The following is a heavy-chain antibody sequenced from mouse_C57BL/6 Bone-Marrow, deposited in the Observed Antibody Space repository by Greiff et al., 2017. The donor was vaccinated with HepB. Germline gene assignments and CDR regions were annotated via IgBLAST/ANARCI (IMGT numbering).Heavy chain of an antibody. CDR3: AKTRQGQRGPFDV. CDR1: GFSLTSYG. Sequence: QVQLQQSGPGLVQPSQSLSITCTVSGFSLTSYGVHWVRQSPGKGLEWLGVIWRGGSTDYNAAFMSRLSITKDNAKSQVFFKMNSLQAEDTAIYYCAKTRQGQRGPFDVWGTGTTVTVSS. D-gene: IGHD3-2*01. CDR2: IWRGGST. J-gene: IGHJ1*03. V-gene: IGHV2-5*01.